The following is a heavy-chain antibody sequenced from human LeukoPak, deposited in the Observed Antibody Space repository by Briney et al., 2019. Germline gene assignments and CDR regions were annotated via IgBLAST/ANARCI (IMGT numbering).Heavy chain of an antibody. CDR2: ISSSGSLI. CDR3: ATVTVYGV. J-gene: IGHJ4*02. D-gene: IGHD2-8*01. V-gene: IGHV3-48*03. CDR1: GFTFSNYE. Sequence: PGGSLRLSCAASGFTFSNYEMNWVRQAPGKGLEWISYISSSGSLIYYSDSVKGRFTISRDNAKNSLYLHMNSLRAEGTAVYYRATVTVYGVWGQGTLVTVSS.